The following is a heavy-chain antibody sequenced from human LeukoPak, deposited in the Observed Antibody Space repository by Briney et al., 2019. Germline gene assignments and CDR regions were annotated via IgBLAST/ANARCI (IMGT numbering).Heavy chain of an antibody. CDR1: AFTFRSHD. Sequence: GGSLRLSCTASAFTFRSHDLTWVRQAPGKGLEWVSSISGSGGSAYYADSVKGRFTASRDNSRNTVYLQINSLRVEDTAIYSCARDLGADYGEILDYWGQGTLVTVSS. J-gene: IGHJ4*02. CDR2: ISGSGGSA. D-gene: IGHD4-17*01. CDR3: ARDLGADYGEILDY. V-gene: IGHV3-23*01.